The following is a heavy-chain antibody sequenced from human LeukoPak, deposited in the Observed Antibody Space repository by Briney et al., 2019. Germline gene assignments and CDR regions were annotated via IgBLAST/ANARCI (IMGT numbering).Heavy chain of an antibody. Sequence: ASVKVSRKASGYTFTSYGISWVRQAPGQGLEWMGWISAYNGNTNYAQKLQGRVTTTTDTSTSTAYMELRSLRSDDTAVYYCARVLVGATTHFDCWGQGTLVTVSS. CDR1: GYTFTSYG. V-gene: IGHV1-18*01. CDR2: ISAYNGNT. CDR3: ARVLVGATTHFDC. D-gene: IGHD1-26*01. J-gene: IGHJ4*02.